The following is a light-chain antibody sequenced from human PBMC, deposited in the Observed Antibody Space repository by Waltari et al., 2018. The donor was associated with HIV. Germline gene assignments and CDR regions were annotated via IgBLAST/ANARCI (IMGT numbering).Light chain of an antibody. V-gene: IGKV4-1*01. J-gene: IGKJ1*01. CDR2: WAS. Sequence: IVMTQSPDSLAVSLVERATINCKSSQSVLYSSNNKNYLAWYQQKPGQPPKLLIYWASTRESGVPDRFSGGGSGTDFTLTITSLQAEDVAVYYCQQYYNTPWTFGQGTKVEIK. CDR3: QQYYNTPWT. CDR1: QSVLYSSNNKNY.